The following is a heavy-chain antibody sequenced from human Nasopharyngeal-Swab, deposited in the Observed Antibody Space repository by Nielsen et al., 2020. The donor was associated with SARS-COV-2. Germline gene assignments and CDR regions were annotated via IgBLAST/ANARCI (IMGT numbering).Heavy chain of an antibody. CDR1: GFFINDYA. D-gene: IGHD2-21*02. V-gene: IGHV3-9*01. Sequence: GASLNISCAASGFFINDYAMQWVRQSPGKGVERVAHISWNSSTKGYAAPVRGRFTISRDNPSKSLNQQLNGLRADDSALYYCAKDLTRGDFVTSNGFDIWGQGTVVTVSS. J-gene: IGHJ3*02. CDR3: AKDLTRGDFVTSNGFDI. CDR2: ISWNSSTK.